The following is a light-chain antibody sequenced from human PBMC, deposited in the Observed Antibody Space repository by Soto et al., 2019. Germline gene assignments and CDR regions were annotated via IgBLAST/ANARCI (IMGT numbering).Light chain of an antibody. CDR3: QQTARSPWT. CDR2: ANS. J-gene: IGKJ1*01. V-gene: IGKV1-39*01. CDR1: QSMNHY. Sequence: DIQMTQSPSSLSASVGDRVTITCRASQSMNHYLTWYQQKPGPAPKLLIYANSDLESGVPSRFSGSGSRTDFTLTSSGLQPDDFATYYCQQTARSPWTFGPGTRVEVK.